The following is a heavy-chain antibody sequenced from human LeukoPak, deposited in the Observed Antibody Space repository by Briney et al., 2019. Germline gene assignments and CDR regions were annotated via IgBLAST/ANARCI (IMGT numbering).Heavy chain of an antibody. CDR3: ARRISWLNYYGSGSYRRGEAWFDP. J-gene: IGHJ5*02. CDR1: GGSISSRSYY. CDR2: IYYSGST. V-gene: IGHV4-39*07. D-gene: IGHD3-10*01. Sequence: SETLSLTCSVSGGSISSRSYYWGWIRQPPGKGLEWIGSIYYSGSTYYNPSLKSRVTISVDTSKNQFSLKLSSVTAADTAVYYCARRISWLNYYGSGSYRRGEAWFDPWGQGTLVTVSS.